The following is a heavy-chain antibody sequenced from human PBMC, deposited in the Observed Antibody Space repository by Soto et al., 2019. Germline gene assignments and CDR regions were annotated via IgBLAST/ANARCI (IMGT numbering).Heavy chain of an antibody. CDR1: GFTFDDYG. V-gene: IGHV3-74*01. CDR2: INSDGSST. Sequence: GGSLRLSCAASGFTFDDYGMSWVRQAPGKGLVWVSRINSDGSSTSYADSVKGRFTISRDNAKNTLYLQMNSLRAEDTAVYYCARDPHYFYDSTGYYDYWGQGTLVTVSS. J-gene: IGHJ4*02. D-gene: IGHD3-22*01. CDR3: ARDPHYFYDSTGYYDY.